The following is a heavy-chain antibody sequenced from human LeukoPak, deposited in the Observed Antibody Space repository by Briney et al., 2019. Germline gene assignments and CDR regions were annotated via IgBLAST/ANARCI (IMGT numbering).Heavy chain of an antibody. CDR2: IYPGDSDT. V-gene: IGHV5-51*01. CDR1: GYRFTNYW. Sequence: GESLKISCKDSGYRFTNYWIVWVRQMPGKGLEWMGIIYPGDSDTRYSPSFQGQVTISADKSISTAYLQWSSLKASDTAMYYCARRTGIAVAGTNAFDIWGQGTMVTVSS. D-gene: IGHD6-19*01. CDR3: ARRTGIAVAGTNAFDI. J-gene: IGHJ3*02.